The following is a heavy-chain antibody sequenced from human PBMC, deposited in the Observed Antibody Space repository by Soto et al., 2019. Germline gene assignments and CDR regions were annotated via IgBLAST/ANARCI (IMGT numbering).Heavy chain of an antibody. J-gene: IGHJ4*02. V-gene: IGHV3-9*01. CDR2: ISWNSGSI. D-gene: IGHD6-13*01. CDR3: AKGGRAAGIGNYFDY. CDR1: GFTFDDYA. Sequence: GGSLRLSCAASGFTFDDYAMHWVRQAPGKGLEWVSGISWNSGSIGYADSVKGRFTISRDNAKNSLYLQMNSLRAEDTALYYCAKGGRAAGIGNYFDYWGQGTLVTVSS.